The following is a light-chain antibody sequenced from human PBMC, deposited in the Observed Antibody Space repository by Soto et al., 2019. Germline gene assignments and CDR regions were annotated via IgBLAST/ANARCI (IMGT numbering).Light chain of an antibody. CDR3: ATWDSKLSAVV. CDR1: SSNIGDNF. V-gene: IGLV1-51*01. CDR2: DNS. J-gene: IGLJ2*01. Sequence: QSVLTQPPSMSAAPGQKVPISFSGSSSNIGDNFVSWDQHLPGTAPKLLIFDNSQRPSEIPGRFFGSKSGTIATLAITGPQTGDEAVYYCATWDSKLSAVVFGGGTKLTVL.